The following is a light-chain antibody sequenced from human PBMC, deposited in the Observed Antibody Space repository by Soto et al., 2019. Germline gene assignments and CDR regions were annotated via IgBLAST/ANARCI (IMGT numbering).Light chain of an antibody. CDR3: QQYNSYSGT. J-gene: IGKJ1*01. CDR2: EAS. V-gene: IGKV1-5*01. CDR1: QSVTSW. Sequence: DIQMPQSPATLSSSIGDRVTSSCRASQSVTSWLAWYQQKPGKDPNLLISEASTLESGVPSRCSGSGSGTKVSLTTASLQPDDFATYYCQQYNSYSGTFGQGTKVDIK.